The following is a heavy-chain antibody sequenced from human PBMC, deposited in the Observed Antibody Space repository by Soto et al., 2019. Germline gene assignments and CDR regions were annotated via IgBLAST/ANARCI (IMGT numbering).Heavy chain of an antibody. CDR2: IIPILGIA. J-gene: IGHJ4*02. D-gene: IGHD1-26*01. CDR3: ARDSSGSYYEHDY. V-gene: IGHV1-69*08. CDR1: GGTFSSYT. Sequence: QVQLVQSGAEVKKPGSSVKVSCKASGGTFSSYTISWVRQAPGQGLEWMGRIIPILGIANYAQKFQGRVTTTQCRGIANNAQKSQAQEQMTANKSTSTAYMELSSLRSEDTAVYYCARDSSGSYYEHDYWGQGTLVTVSS.